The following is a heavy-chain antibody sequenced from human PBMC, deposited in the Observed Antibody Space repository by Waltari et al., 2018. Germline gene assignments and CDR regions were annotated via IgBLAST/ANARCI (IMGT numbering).Heavy chain of an antibody. CDR2: MNPNRGNT. J-gene: IGHJ6*02. Sequence: QVQLVQSGAEVKKPGASVKVSCKASGYTFTSYDINWVRQATGQGLEWMGWMNPNRGNTGYAQKFQGRVTMTRNTSISTAYMELSSLRSEDTAVYYCARAETGTPDYYYYGMDVWGQGTTVTVSS. CDR3: ARAETGTPDYYYYGMDV. CDR1: GYTFTSYD. D-gene: IGHD1-1*01. V-gene: IGHV1-8*01.